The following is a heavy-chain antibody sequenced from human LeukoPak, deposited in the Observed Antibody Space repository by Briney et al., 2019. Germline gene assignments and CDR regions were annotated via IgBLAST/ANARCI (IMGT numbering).Heavy chain of an antibody. Sequence: GGPLRLSCAASGFTFSSYWMHWVRQAPGKGLVWVSRINSDGSSTSYADSVKGRFTISRDNAKNTLYLQMNSLRAEDTAVYYCARALAVAGTGGFDPWGQGTLVTVSS. V-gene: IGHV3-74*01. D-gene: IGHD6-19*01. CDR3: ARALAVAGTGGFDP. CDR1: GFTFSSYW. CDR2: INSDGSST. J-gene: IGHJ5*02.